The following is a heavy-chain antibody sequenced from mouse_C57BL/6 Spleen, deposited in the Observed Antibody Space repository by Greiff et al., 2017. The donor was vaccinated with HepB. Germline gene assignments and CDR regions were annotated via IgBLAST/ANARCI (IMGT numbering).Heavy chain of an antibody. J-gene: IGHJ2*01. Sequence: EVQLQQSGPVLVKPGASVKMSCKASGYTFTDYYMNWVKQSHGKSLEWIGVINPYNGGTSYNQKFKGKATLTVDKSSSTAYMELNSLTSEDSAVYYCARITTVALYYFDYWGHSTTLTVSS. V-gene: IGHV1-19*01. CDR2: INPYNGGT. CDR3: ARITTVALYYFDY. CDR1: GYTFTDYY. D-gene: IGHD1-1*01.